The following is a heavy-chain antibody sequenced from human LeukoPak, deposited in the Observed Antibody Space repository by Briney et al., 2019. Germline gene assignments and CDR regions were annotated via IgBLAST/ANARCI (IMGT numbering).Heavy chain of an antibody. CDR1: GFTFSSYA. CDR3: TLFRETGTTPRDFYQFTMDV. CDR2: ISYDGSNK. Sequence: GGSLRLSCAASGFTFSSYAMHWVRQAPGKGLEWVAVISYDGSNKYYADSVKGRFTISRDNSKNTLYLQMNSLKLEDTAVYYCTLFRETGTTPRDFYQFTMDVWGQGTTVTVSS. D-gene: IGHD7-27*01. V-gene: IGHV3-30-3*01. J-gene: IGHJ6*02.